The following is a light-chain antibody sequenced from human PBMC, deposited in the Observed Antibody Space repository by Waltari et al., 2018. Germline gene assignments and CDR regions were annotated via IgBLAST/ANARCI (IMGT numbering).Light chain of an antibody. Sequence: QKHPARAPKLMSYDVTDRPSWISIRFSGSKSGNTASLTISGLRAEDEAYYYCTSYTTTSTLVLFGGGTKLTVL. CDR3: TSYTTTSTLVL. CDR2: DVT. V-gene: IGLV2-14*03. J-gene: IGLJ2*01.